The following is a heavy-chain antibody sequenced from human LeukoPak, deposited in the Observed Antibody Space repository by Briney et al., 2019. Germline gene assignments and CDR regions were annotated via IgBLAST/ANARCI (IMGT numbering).Heavy chain of an antibody. D-gene: IGHD4/OR15-4a*01. J-gene: IGHJ4*02. CDR3: ARDYADYSADY. Sequence: GGSLRLSCAASGFTFSSYWMTWVRQAPGKGLEWVGNIKGDGSEKYYVDSVKGRFTISRDNAKNSLYLQMNSLRAEDTAVYYCARDYADYSADYWGQGTLVTVSS. CDR1: GFTFSSYW. V-gene: IGHV3-7*01. CDR2: IKGDGSEK.